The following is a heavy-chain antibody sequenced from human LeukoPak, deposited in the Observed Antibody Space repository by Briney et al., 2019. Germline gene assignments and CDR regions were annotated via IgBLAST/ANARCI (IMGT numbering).Heavy chain of an antibody. J-gene: IGHJ4*02. CDR2: ISAYNGNT. V-gene: IGHV1-18*01. Sequence: GASVKVSCKASGYTFTSYGIIWVRQAPGQGLEWMGWISAYNGNTSYAQKLQGRVTMTTDTSTSTAYMELRSLRSDDTAVYYCARADYDFWSGYYILSGDYWGQGTLVTVSS. D-gene: IGHD3-3*01. CDR3: ARADYDFWSGYYILSGDY. CDR1: GYTFTSYG.